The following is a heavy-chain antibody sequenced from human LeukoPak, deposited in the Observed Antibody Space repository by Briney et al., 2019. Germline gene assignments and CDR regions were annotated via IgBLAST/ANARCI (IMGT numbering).Heavy chain of an antibody. D-gene: IGHD1-26*01. CDR1: GFIVSSNY. V-gene: IGHV3-66*01. CDR3: ARADPYLVGATDS. J-gene: IGHJ4*02. Sequence: GGSLRLSCVVSGFIVSSNYMSWVRQAPVKVLEWVSVIYNGGSTYYADSVKGRFTISRDNSKNTLYLQMNSLRVEDTAVYYCARADPYLVGATDSWGQGTLVTVSS. CDR2: IYNGGST.